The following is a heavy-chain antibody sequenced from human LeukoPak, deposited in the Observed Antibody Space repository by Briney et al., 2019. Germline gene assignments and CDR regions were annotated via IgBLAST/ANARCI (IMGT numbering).Heavy chain of an antibody. V-gene: IGHV3-53*01. D-gene: IGHD2-8*02. CDR3: ARDTGIDAFDI. CDR2: IYSGGST. CDR1: GFTASSNY. J-gene: IGHJ3*02. Sequence: GGSLRPSGAASGFTASSNYMSWVRKAQGKGLEWVSVIYSGGSTYYADSVKGRFTISRDNSKNTLYLQMNSLRAEDTAVYYCARDTGIDAFDIWGQGTMVTVSS.